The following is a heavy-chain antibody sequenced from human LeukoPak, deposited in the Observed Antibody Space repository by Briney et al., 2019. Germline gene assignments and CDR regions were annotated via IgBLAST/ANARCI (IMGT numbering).Heavy chain of an antibody. CDR3: ARVRNSGFRYVDS. J-gene: IGHJ4*02. Sequence: GGSLRLSCAASGFTFSSYGMHWVRQAPGKGLEWVAFIRYDGSNKYYADSVKGRFTISRDNSKNTLNLQMNSLRAEDTAVYYCARVRNSGFRYVDSWGQGTLVTVSS. CDR2: IRYDGSNK. CDR1: GFTFSSYG. D-gene: IGHD5-12*01. V-gene: IGHV3-30*02.